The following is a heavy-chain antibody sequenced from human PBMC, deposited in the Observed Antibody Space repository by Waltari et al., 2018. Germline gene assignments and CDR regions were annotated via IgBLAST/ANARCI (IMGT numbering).Heavy chain of an antibody. D-gene: IGHD6-19*01. CDR3: ARDGSIPGWSDDYFDN. Sequence: QVQLQESGPGLVKPSETLSLTCAVSGGSISNNYWSWIRQAPGKGLEWIGRMYGTVRSTDHNPSLKSRVTISIDTPTNQFSLKLNSVTAADTAVYDGARDGSIPGWSDDYFDNWGQGVLVTVSS. CDR1: GGSISNNY. J-gene: IGHJ4*02. CDR2: MYGTVRST. V-gene: IGHV4-4*07.